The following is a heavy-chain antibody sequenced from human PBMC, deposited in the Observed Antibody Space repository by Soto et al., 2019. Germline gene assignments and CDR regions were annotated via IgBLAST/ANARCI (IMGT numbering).Heavy chain of an antibody. CDR3: SGVLTGTPNYYYMDV. Sequence: EVQLVGSGGGLVKPGGSLRLSCAASGFTFNNYNMNWVRQAPGKGLEWVSSIGTSSSYIYYADSLKGRFTISRDNAENSLYLQMNSLRAEDTAVYYCSGVLTGTPNYYYMDVWGEGTTVTVSS. V-gene: IGHV3-21*01. CDR1: GFTFNNYN. CDR2: IGTSSSYI. J-gene: IGHJ6*03. D-gene: IGHD2-15*01.